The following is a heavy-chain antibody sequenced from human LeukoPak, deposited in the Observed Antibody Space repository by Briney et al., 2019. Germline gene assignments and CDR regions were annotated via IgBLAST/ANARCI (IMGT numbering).Heavy chain of an antibody. CDR2: IYYSGST. Sequence: SETLSLTCTVSGGSISSYYWSWIRQPPGKGLEWIGYIYYSGSTNYNPSLKSRVTISVDTSKNQFSLKLSSVTAADTAVYYCARDREAARNYYYYMDVWGKGTTVTVSS. D-gene: IGHD6-6*01. CDR3: ARDREAARNYYYYMDV. J-gene: IGHJ6*03. V-gene: IGHV4-59*01. CDR1: GGSISSYY.